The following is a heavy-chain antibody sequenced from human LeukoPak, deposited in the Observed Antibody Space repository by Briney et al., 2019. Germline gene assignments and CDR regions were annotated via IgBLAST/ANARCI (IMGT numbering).Heavy chain of an antibody. J-gene: IGHJ4*02. V-gene: IGHV4-61*02. Sequence: SETLSLTCTVSVGSTSSGGYSWSWIRQPAGKGLEGIGRIYTSGSTNYNPSLKSRVTISVDTSKNQFSLKLSSVTAADTAVYYCARDRGGSYRPYFDYWGQGTLVTVSS. CDR2: IYTSGST. CDR3: ARDRGGSYRPYFDY. CDR1: VGSTSSGGYS. D-gene: IGHD1-26*01.